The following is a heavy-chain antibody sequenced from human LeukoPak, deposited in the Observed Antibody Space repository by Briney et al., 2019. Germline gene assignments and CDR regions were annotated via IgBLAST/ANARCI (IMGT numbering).Heavy chain of an antibody. J-gene: IGHJ2*01. CDR2: IKLDGSEK. D-gene: IGHD3-16*01. V-gene: IGHV3-7*01. Sequence: GGSLRLSCAASGFTFSSYSMSWVRQAPGKGLEWVANIKLDGSEKYYVDSVKGRFTISRDNGKNSLDLQMNSLRAEDTAMYYCAREKGFAGYFDLWGRGTLVTVSS. CDR1: GFTFSSYS. CDR3: AREKGFAGYFDL.